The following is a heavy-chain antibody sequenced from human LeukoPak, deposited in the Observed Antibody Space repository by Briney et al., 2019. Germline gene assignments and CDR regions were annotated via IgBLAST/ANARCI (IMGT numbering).Heavy chain of an antibody. CDR2: ITHDGSNT. Sequence: PGGSLRLSCAASGFTFSTYGMNWVRQARGKGLEWVATITHDGSNTYYADSVKGRFTISRDNSKNTLYLQMNSLRAEDTTAYYCATESTAVAVMKYWGQGILVTVSS. CDR3: ATESTAVAVMKY. J-gene: IGHJ4*02. D-gene: IGHD6-19*01. CDR1: GFTFSTYG. V-gene: IGHV3-23*01.